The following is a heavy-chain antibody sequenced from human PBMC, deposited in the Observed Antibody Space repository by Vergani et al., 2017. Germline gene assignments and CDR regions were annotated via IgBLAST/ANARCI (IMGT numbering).Heavy chain of an antibody. CDR1: GASIRSSNYY. J-gene: IGHJ5*02. V-gene: IGHV4-39*01. D-gene: IGHD6-19*01. CDR2: IYYSGIT. CDR3: ARHSTVEWLVKLGWIDP. Sequence: QLQLQESGPGLVKPSATLSLTCSVSGASIRSSNYYWGWIRQPPGKGLEWIASIYYSGITYYNPSLKSRVTISVDTSKNQFSLKLSSVTAADPAVYFCARHSTVEWLVKLGWIDPWGQGILVTVSS.